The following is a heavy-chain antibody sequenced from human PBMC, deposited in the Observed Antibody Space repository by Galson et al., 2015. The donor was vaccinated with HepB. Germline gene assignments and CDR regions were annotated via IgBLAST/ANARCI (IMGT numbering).Heavy chain of an antibody. Sequence: SVKVSCKASGFTFTSSAVQWVRQARGRRLEWIGWIVVGSGNTNYAQKFQERVTITRDMSTSTAYMELSSLRSEDTAVYYCAAGVVYQLLAYYYYYYGMDVWGQGTTVTVSS. V-gene: IGHV1-58*01. CDR2: IVVGSGNT. D-gene: IGHD2-2*01. CDR1: GFTFTSSA. J-gene: IGHJ6*02. CDR3: AAGVVYQLLAYYYYYYGMDV.